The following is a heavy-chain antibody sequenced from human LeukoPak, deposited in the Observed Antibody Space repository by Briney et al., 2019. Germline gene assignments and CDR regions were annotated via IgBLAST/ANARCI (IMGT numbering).Heavy chain of an antibody. D-gene: IGHD6-25*01. Sequence: ASVKVSCKASGGTFSSYAISWVRQAPGQGLEWMGRIIPILGIANYAQKFQGRVTITADKSTSTAYMELSSLRSEDTAVYYCARQRLQYALYDYWGQGTLVTVSS. CDR2: IIPILGIA. CDR3: ARQRLQYALYDY. CDR1: GGTFSSYA. J-gene: IGHJ4*02. V-gene: IGHV1-69*04.